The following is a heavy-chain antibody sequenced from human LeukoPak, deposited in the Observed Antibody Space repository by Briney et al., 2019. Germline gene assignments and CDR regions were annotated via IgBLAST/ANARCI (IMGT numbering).Heavy chain of an antibody. J-gene: IGHJ4*02. CDR1: GYTLTELS. CDR3: ARGEERSYDILTGYYITDFDY. CDR2: FDPEDGET. V-gene: IGHV1-24*01. Sequence: GASVKVSCKVSGYTLTELSMHWVRQTPGKGLEWMGGFDPEDGETIYAQKFQGRVTMTEDTSTDTAYMELSSLRSEDTAVYYCARGEERSYDILTGYYITDFDYWGQGTLVTVSS. D-gene: IGHD3-9*01.